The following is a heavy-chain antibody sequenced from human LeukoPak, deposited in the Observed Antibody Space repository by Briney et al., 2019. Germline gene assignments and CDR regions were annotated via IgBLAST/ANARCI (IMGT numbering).Heavy chain of an antibody. CDR1: GFIFSSYA. J-gene: IGHJ4*02. Sequence: QPGGSLRLSCAGSGFIFSSYAMSWVRQAPGKGLEWVSGISGSGGNTYYADSVKGRFTFSRDNSKNTLSLQMNSLRLDDTAMYYCAKGDRERASVGTGFDSWGQGTLVTVSS. CDR3: AKGDRERASVGTGFDS. D-gene: IGHD1-1*01. V-gene: IGHV3-23*01. CDR2: ISGSGGNT.